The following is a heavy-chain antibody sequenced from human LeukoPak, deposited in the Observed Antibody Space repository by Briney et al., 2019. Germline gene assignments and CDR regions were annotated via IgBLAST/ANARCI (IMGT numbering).Heavy chain of an antibody. V-gene: IGHV4-39*07. CDR3: ARGTRGSDSSFDF. D-gene: IGHD1-1*01. Sequence: SETLSLTCTVSGDSSDNNGFYWAWIRQPPGKGLEWIGNIYYSGSTYYNPSLKSRVTTSVDTSKNQFSLKLSSVTAADTAVYYCARGTRGSDSSFDFWGQGTLVTVSS. J-gene: IGHJ4*02. CDR2: IYYSGST. CDR1: GDSSDNNGFY.